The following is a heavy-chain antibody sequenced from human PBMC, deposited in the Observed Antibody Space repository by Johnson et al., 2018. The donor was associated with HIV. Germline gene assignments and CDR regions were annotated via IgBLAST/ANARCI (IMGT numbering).Heavy chain of an antibody. D-gene: IGHD5-18*01. CDR2: ISYDGSNK. J-gene: IGHJ3*02. Sequence: VQLVESGGGVVQPGRSLRLSCAASGFTFSSYAMHWVRQAPGTGLEWVAVISYDGSNKYYADSVKGRFTISRDNSKNTLYLQMNSLRAEDMAVYYCARELQLWCSAVDIWGQGTMVTVSS. CDR3: ARELQLWCSAVDI. V-gene: IGHV3-30-3*01. CDR1: GFTFSSYA.